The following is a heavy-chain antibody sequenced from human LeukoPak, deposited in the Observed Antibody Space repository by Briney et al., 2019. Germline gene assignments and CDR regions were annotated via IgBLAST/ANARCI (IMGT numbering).Heavy chain of an antibody. CDR2: IRYDGSNK. CDR1: GLTFSSYG. CDR3: AKDNYYYGSGSFFVDY. D-gene: IGHD3-10*01. V-gene: IGHV3-30*02. Sequence: GGSLRLSCAASGLTFSSYGMHWVREAPGKGLEWVAFIRYDGSNKYYADSVKGRFTISRDNSKNTLYLQMNSLRAEDTAVYYCAKDNYYYGSGSFFVDYWGQGTLVTVSS. J-gene: IGHJ4*02.